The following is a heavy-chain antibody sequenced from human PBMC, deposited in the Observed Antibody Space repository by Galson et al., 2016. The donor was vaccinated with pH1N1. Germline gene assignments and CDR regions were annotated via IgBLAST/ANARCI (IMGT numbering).Heavy chain of an antibody. J-gene: IGHJ2*01. CDR2: IIPIFNTA. Sequence: SVKVSCKASGGTFGSYGINWVRQAPGQGLEWMGGIIPIFNTAKYAQSFQGRVTITADESTTTAYMELTSLRSEDTAMYFCAREDYYDTDLSDWYFDLWGRGTLLTGSS. V-gene: IGHV1-69*13. CDR1: GGTFGSYG. CDR3: AREDYYDTDLSDWYFDL. D-gene: IGHD3-22*01.